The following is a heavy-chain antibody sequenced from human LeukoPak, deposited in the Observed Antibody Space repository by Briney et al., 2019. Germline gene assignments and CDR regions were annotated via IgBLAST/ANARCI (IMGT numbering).Heavy chain of an antibody. J-gene: IGHJ3*02. V-gene: IGHV4-39*07. CDR1: GGSISSSSYF. CDR2: IYYSGST. CDR3: ARVSEMKDAFDI. D-gene: IGHD1-14*01. Sequence: ASETLSLTCTVSGGSISSSSYFWVWIRQPPGKGLEWIGSIYYSGSTYYNPSLKSRVTISVDTSKTQFSLKLSSVTAADTAVYYCARVSEMKDAFDIWGQGTMVTVSS.